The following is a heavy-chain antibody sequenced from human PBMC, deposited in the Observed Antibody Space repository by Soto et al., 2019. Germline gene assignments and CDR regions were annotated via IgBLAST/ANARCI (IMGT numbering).Heavy chain of an antibody. Sequence: GASVKVSCKASGYTFTGYYMHWVRQAPGQGLEWMGWINPNSGGTSYAQKFQGRVTMTRDTSISTAYMELSRLRSDDTAVYYCARGLAAAEYGMDVWGQGTTVTVSS. CDR2: INPNSGGT. CDR3: ARGLAAAEYGMDV. D-gene: IGHD6-13*01. J-gene: IGHJ6*02. CDR1: GYTFTGYY. V-gene: IGHV1-2*02.